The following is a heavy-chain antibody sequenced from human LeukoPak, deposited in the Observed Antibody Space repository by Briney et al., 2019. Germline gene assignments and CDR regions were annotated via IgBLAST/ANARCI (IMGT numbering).Heavy chain of an antibody. CDR3: ARAARGYCSGGSCYYYGMDV. D-gene: IGHD2-15*01. CDR2: IYYSGST. V-gene: IGHV4-61*08. Sequence: SQTLSLTCAVSGGSISSGGYSWSWIRQPPGKGLEWIGYIYYSGSTNYDPSLKSRVTISVDTSKNQFSLKLSSVTAADTAVYYCARAARGYCSGGSCYYYGMDVWGQGTTVTVSS. CDR1: GGSISSGGYS. J-gene: IGHJ6*02.